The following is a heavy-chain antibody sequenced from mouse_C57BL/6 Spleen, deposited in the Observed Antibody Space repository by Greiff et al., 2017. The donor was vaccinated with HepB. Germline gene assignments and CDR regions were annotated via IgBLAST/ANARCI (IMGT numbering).Heavy chain of an antibody. V-gene: IGHV1-69*01. D-gene: IGHD3-1*01. CDR2: IDPSDSYT. Sequence: VQLQQSGAELVMPGASVKLSCKASGYTFTSYWMHWVKQRPGQGLEWIGEIDPSDSYTNYNQKFKGKSTLTVDKSSSTAYMQLSSLTSEDSAVYYWARGGYDAYYAMDYWGQGTSVTVSS. J-gene: IGHJ4*01. CDR1: GYTFTSYW. CDR3: ARGGYDAYYAMDY.